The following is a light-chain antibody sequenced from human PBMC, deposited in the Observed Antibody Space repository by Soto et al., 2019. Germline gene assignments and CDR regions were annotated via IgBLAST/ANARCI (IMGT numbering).Light chain of an antibody. CDR3: QQYDQWPIT. V-gene: IGKV3-15*01. J-gene: IGKJ5*01. CDR1: QSVGSN. CDR2: GAS. Sequence: EIVMTQSPATLSVSPGERVTLSCRARQSVGSNLAWYQQKPGQAPRLLIYGASARALGIPDRFSGSGSGTEFSFTVTSLQSEDFAVYYCQQYDQWPITFGQGTRLEIK.